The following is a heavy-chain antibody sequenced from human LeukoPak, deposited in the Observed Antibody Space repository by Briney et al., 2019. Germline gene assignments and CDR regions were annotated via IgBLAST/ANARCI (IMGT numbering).Heavy chain of an antibody. D-gene: IGHD3-22*01. CDR1: GFTFSSYA. J-gene: IGHJ4*02. V-gene: IGHV3-23*01. CDR3: AKDRLSVYYYDSSGYYYFDY. Sequence: PGGSLRLSCAASGFTFSSYAMSWVRQAPGKGLEWVSTISGSGGSTYYADSVKGRFTISRDNSKNTLYLQMNSLRAEDTAVFYCAKDRLSVYYYDSSGYYYFDYWAREPWSPSPQ. CDR2: ISGSGGST.